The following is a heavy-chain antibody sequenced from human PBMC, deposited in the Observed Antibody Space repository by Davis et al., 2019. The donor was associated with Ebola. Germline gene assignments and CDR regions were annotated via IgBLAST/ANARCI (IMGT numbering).Heavy chain of an antibody. CDR2: LSYNGNDE. J-gene: IGHJ4*02. CDR3: ATCAYSGYHRSTAFDY. D-gene: IGHD5-12*01. V-gene: IGHV3-30-3*01. Sequence: GESLKIPCAASGFTFRSYAMHWVRQAPGKGLEWVALLSYNGNDESYADSVKGRFTISRDNSKSTLYLQMNSLRPEDTAVYYCATCAYSGYHRSTAFDYWGQGTLVPVSS. CDR1: GFTFRSYA.